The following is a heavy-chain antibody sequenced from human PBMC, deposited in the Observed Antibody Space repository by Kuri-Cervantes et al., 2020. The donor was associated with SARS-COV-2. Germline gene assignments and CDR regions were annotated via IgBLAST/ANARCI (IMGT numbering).Heavy chain of an antibody. V-gene: IGHV1-58*02. CDR1: GYTFTSYY. CDR2: IVVGSGNT. J-gene: IGHJ4*02. Sequence: SVKVSCKASGYTFTSYYMHWVRQARGQRLEWIGWIVVGSGNTNYAQKFQERVTITRDMSTSTAYVELSSLRSEDTAVYYCAAWIHSGSYDYWGQGTLVTVSS. D-gene: IGHD1-26*01. CDR3: AAWIHSGSYDY.